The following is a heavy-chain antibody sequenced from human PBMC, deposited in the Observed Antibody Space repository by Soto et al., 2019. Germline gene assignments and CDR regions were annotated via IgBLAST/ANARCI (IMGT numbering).Heavy chain of an antibody. Sequence: QLQLQESGPGLVKPSETLSLTCTVSGGSISSSSNYWGWIRQPPGKGLEWIGSIYYSGSSYYNPSLKSRVTISVDTSKNQFSLKLSSVPAADTAVYYCARLWYRQASWFDPWGQGTLVTVSS. J-gene: IGHJ5*02. V-gene: IGHV4-39*01. CDR1: GGSISSSSNY. CDR3: ARLWYRQASWFDP. D-gene: IGHD3-10*01. CDR2: IYYSGSS.